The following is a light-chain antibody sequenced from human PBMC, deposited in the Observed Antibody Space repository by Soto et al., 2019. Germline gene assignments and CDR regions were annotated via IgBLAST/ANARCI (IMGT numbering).Light chain of an antibody. J-gene: IGKJ1*01. Sequence: EIVLTQSPATLSLSPGERATLSCRASQSVRFYLAWYQQKPGQTPRLLIYDVSKRATGIPDRFSGSGFGTDFTLTISSLEPEDFAIYYCQQRTNWSWTFGQGTKVEIK. V-gene: IGKV3-11*01. CDR3: QQRTNWSWT. CDR1: QSVRFY. CDR2: DVS.